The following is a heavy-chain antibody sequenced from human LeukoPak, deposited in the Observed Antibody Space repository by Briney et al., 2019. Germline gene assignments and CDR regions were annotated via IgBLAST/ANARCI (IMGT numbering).Heavy chain of an antibody. CDR1: GYSFTSYW. Sequence: GESLKISCKGSGYSFTSYWIGWVRQMPGKGLEWMGIIYPGDSDTRYSPSFQGQVTMSADKSISTAYLQWSSLKASDTAMYYCARVLRYCNGGTCYGGINPLDYWGQGTLATVSS. V-gene: IGHV5-51*01. J-gene: IGHJ4*02. CDR3: ARVLRYCNGGTCYGGINPLDY. D-gene: IGHD2-15*01. CDR2: IYPGDSDT.